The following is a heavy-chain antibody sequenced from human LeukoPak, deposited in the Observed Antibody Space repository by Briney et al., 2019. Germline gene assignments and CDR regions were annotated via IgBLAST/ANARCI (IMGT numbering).Heavy chain of an antibody. V-gene: IGHV3-23*01. CDR3: GRDPNGDYVGAFDFQR. J-gene: IGHJ1*01. CDR1: GFTFTNYA. D-gene: IGHD4-17*01. CDR2: IKASGDGT. Sequence: GGSLRLSCAASGFTFTNYAMTWVRQAPGKGLEWVSSIKASGDGTYYADFVKGRFTISRDNYRNSLYLQMNSLRTEDTAVYYCGRDPNGDYVGAFDFQRWGQGTLVTVSS.